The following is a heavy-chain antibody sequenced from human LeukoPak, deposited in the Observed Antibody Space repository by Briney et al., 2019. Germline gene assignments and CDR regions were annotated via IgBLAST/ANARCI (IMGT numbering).Heavy chain of an antibody. Sequence: SQTLSLTCTVSGGSISSGGYYWSWIRQPPGKGLEWIGYIYHSGSTYYNPSLKSRVTISVDRSKNQFSLKLSSVTAADTAVYYCARMKYCSSTSCYMGGTYVDYWGQGTLVTVSS. CDR1: GGSISSGGYY. V-gene: IGHV4-30-2*01. D-gene: IGHD2-2*02. J-gene: IGHJ4*02. CDR2: IYHSGST. CDR3: ARMKYCSSTSCYMGGTYVDY.